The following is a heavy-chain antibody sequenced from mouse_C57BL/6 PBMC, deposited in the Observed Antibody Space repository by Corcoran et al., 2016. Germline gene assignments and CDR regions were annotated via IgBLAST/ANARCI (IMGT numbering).Heavy chain of an antibody. V-gene: IGHV1-81*01. J-gene: IGHJ4*01. D-gene: IGHD2-4*01. CDR3: ARRDYDYDGTYYAMDY. CDR1: GYTFTSYG. Sequence: QVQLQQSGAELARPGASVKLSCKASGYTFTSYGISWVKQRTGQGLEWIGEIYPRSGNTYYNEKFKGKATLTADKSSSTAYMELRSLTSEDSAVYFCARRDYDYDGTYYAMDYWGQGTSVTVSS. CDR2: IYPRSGNT.